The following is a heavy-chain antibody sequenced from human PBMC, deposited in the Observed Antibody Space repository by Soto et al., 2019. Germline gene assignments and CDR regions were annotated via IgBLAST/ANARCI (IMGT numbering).Heavy chain of an antibody. CDR3: ARVRITMIVVVPRTFDP. CDR2: ISSSGSTI. CDR1: GFTFSDYF. J-gene: IGHJ5*02. V-gene: IGHV3-11*01. Sequence: GSLRLSCAASGFTFSDYFMSWIRQAPGKGLEWVSYISSSGSTIYYADSVKGRFTISRDNAKNSLYLQMNSLRAEDTAVYYCARVRITMIVVVPRTFDPWGQGTLVTVSS. D-gene: IGHD3-22*01.